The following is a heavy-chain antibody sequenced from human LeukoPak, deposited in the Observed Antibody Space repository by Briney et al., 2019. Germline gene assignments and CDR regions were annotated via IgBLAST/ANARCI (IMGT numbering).Heavy chain of an antibody. V-gene: IGHV4-34*01. CDR2: INHSGST. J-gene: IGHJ4*02. CDR3: ASGSGWFDFDY. Sequence: PSETLSLTCAVYGGSFSGYYWSWIRQPPGKGLEWIGEINHSGSTNYNPSLKSRVTMSVDTSKNQFSLKLSSVTAADTAVYYCASGSGWFDFDYWGQGTLVTVSS. D-gene: IGHD6-19*01. CDR1: GGSFSGYY.